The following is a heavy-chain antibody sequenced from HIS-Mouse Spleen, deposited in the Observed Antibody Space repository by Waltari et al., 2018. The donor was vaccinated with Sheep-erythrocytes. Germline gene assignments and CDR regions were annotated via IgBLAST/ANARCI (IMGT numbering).Heavy chain of an antibody. J-gene: IGHJ3*02. D-gene: IGHD4-17*01. CDR2: ISYDGSNK. V-gene: IGHV3-30-3*01. CDR3: ARDHHDYGDSLDACDI. CDR1: GFTFSSYA. Sequence: GGGVVQPGRSLRLSCAASGFTFSSYAMHWVRQAPGTGLEWVAVISYDGSNKYYADSVKGRFTISRDNSKNTLYLQMNSLRAEDTAVYYCARDHHDYGDSLDACDIWGQGTMVTVSS.